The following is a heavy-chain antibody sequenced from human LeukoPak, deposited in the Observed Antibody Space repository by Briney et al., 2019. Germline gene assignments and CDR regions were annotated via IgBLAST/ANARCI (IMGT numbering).Heavy chain of an antibody. CDR2: ISDSGSSR. V-gene: IGHV3-48*03. Sequence: GGSLRLSCAASGFTFSSYEMNWVRQAPGKGLEWVSYISDSGSSRYYADSVKGRFTISRDNAKNSLFLQMNSLRAEDSAVYYCAVGGGYWGQGTLVTVSS. J-gene: IGHJ4*02. D-gene: IGHD3-16*01. CDR1: GFTFSSYE. CDR3: AVGGGY.